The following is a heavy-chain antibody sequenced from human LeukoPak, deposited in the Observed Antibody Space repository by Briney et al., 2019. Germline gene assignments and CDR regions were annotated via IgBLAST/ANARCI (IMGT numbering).Heavy chain of an antibody. CDR3: ARDRGGAYGSGGYYRQNWFGP. CDR1: GYTFTSYA. CDR2: INAGNGNT. V-gene: IGHV1-3*01. Sequence: ASVKVSCKASGYTFTSYAMHWVRQAPGQRLEWMGWINAGNGNTKYSQKFQGRVTITRDTSASTAYMELSSLRSEDTAVYYCARDRGGAYGSGGYYRQNWFGPWGQGTLVTVSS. J-gene: IGHJ5*02. D-gene: IGHD3-10*01.